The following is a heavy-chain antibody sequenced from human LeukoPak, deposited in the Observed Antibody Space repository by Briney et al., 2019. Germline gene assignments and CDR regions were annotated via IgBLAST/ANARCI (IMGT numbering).Heavy chain of an antibody. CDR2: VHYTGNT. D-gene: IGHD3-10*01. V-gene: IGHV4-59*08. CDR1: GGSLSSFY. J-gene: IGHJ6*03. Sequence: PSETLSLTCTFSGGSLSSFYWSWIRQPPGRGLEWIGYVHYTGNTASNPSLKSRVTMSVDTSKNQFSLKLSSVTAADLAVYYCARWFCITNTCFHMDVWGKGTTVTVSS. CDR3: ARWFCITNTCFHMDV.